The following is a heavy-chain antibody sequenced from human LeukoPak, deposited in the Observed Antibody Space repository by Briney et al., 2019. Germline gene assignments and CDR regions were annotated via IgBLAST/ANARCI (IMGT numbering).Heavy chain of an antibody. CDR3: ARHPWLPYGDPGYFDY. CDR1: GGSISSYY. J-gene: IGHJ4*02. CDR2: IYYSGST. D-gene: IGHD4-17*01. Sequence: SETLSLTCTVSGGSISSYYWSWIRQPPGKGLEWIGYIYYSGSTNYNPSLKSRVTISVDTSKNQFSLKLSSVTAADTAVYYCARHPWLPYGDPGYFDYWGQGTLVTVSS. V-gene: IGHV4-59*08.